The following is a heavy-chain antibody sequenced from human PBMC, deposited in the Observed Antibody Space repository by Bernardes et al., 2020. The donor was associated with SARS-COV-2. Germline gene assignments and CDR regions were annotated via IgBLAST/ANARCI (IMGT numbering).Heavy chain of an antibody. Sequence: ASVKVSCKASGYTFTGYYIHWVRHAPGQGLEWMGWINPNSGGTNYAQRFQGRVTMTRDTSISTAYMELSRLRSDDTAVYYCALPPTNYDRYAMDVWGQGTTVTVSS. V-gene: IGHV1-2*02. J-gene: IGHJ6*02. CDR1: GYTFTGYY. CDR3: ALPPTNYDRYAMDV. D-gene: IGHD3-22*01. CDR2: INPNSGGT.